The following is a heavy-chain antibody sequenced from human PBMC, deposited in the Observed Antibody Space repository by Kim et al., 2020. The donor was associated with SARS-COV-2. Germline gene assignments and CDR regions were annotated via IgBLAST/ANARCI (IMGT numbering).Heavy chain of an antibody. Sequence: ASVKVSCKASGYSFIGYYIHWVRQAPGQGLEWMGWINPKSDGTNYAHKFKGRVTMTRDTSISTAYMELSSLRSDDTAVYYCTRGPYSSSPLDCWGQGTLVSVSS. J-gene: IGHJ4*02. CDR3: TRGPYSSSPLDC. V-gene: IGHV1-2*02. CDR1: GYSFIGYY. D-gene: IGHD6-6*01. CDR2: INPKSDGT.